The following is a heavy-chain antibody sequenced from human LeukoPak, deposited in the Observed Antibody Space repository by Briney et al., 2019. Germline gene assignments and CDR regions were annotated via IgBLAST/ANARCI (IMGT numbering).Heavy chain of an antibody. CDR2: IRYDGSNK. J-gene: IGHJ5*02. CDR3: AKERLGYCSSTSCSPFDP. D-gene: IGHD2-2*01. Sequence: GGSLRLSCAASGFTFSSYGMHWVRQAPGKGLEWVAFIRYDGSNKYYADSVKGRFTISRDNSKNTLYLQMNSLRAEDTAVYYCAKERLGYCSSTSCSPFDPWGQGTLVTVSS. V-gene: IGHV3-30*02. CDR1: GFTFSSYG.